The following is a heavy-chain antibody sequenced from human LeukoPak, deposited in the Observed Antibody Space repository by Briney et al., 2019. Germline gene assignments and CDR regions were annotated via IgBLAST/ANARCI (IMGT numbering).Heavy chain of an antibody. D-gene: IGHD1-14*01. CDR1: GLTFSTSG. J-gene: IGHJ4*02. CDR3: ATETNGRHYDY. CDR2: IGPTGSDR. V-gene: IGHV3-21*06. Sequence: GGXXRLSCTASGLTFSTSGFNWVRQAPGKGLEWVASIGPTGSDRYHADSIKGRFTISRDNANNFLYLQMNSLRAEDTAVYYCATETNGRHYDYWGQGTLLTVSS.